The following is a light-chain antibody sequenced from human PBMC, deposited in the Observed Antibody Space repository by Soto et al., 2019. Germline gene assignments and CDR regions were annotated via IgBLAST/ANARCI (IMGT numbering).Light chain of an antibody. CDR2: ANS. J-gene: IGLJ2*01. CDR3: QSYDSSLSGSVV. V-gene: IGLV1-40*01. CDR1: SSNIGAGYD. Sequence: QSVLTQPPSVSGAPGQRVTISCTGSSSNIGAGYDVHWYQQLPGTAPKLLIYANSNRPSGVPDRFSGSKSGTLASLVSTGLQAEDETEYYCQSYDSSLSGSVVFGGGTKLTVL.